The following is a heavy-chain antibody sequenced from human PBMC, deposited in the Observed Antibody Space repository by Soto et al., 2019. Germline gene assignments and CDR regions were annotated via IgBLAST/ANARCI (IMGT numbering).Heavy chain of an antibody. CDR1: GYAFTSYG. CDR2: ISAYNGNT. CDR3: ARDRDSGSLLP. D-gene: IGHD1-26*01. V-gene: IGHV1-18*01. Sequence: GASVKVSSKASGYAFTSYGISWVRQAPGQGLEWMGWISAYNGNTNYAQKLQGRVTMTTDTSTSTAYMELRSLRSDDTAVYYCARDRDSGSLLPWGQGTLVTVSS. J-gene: IGHJ5*02.